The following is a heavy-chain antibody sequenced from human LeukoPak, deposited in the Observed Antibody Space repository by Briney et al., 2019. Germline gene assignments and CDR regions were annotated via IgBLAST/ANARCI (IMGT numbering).Heavy chain of an antibody. CDR1: GFTFSSYA. D-gene: IGHD1-26*01. CDR3: ARLWELHDAFDI. Sequence: GGSLRLSCAASGFTFSSYAMSWVRQAPGKGLGWVSAISGSGGSTYYADSVKGRFTISRDNSKNTLYLQMNSLRAEDTAVYYCARLWELHDAFDIWGQGTMVTVSS. V-gene: IGHV3-23*01. J-gene: IGHJ3*02. CDR2: ISGSGGST.